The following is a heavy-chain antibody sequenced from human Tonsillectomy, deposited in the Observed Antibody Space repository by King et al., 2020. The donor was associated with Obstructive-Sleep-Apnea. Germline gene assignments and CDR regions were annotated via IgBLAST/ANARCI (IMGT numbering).Heavy chain of an antibody. Sequence: VQLVQSGAEVKKPGSSVKVSCKASGGTFSSYAISWVRQAPGQGLEWMGRIIPILGIANYAQKFQGRVLITADKSTSTAYREVSSLRSEDTAVYYCAGGRRGGSYYINYYFNYWGQGTLVTVSS. CDR3: AGGRRGGSYYINYYFNY. D-gene: IGHD1-26*01. V-gene: IGHV1-69*04. CDR2: IIPILGIA. J-gene: IGHJ4*02. CDR1: GGTFSSYA.